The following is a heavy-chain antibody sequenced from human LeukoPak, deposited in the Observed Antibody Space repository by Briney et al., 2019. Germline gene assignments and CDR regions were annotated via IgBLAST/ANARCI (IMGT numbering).Heavy chain of an antibody. CDR2: IRSDGYHT. D-gene: IGHD1-14*01. J-gene: IGHJ4*02. V-gene: IGHV3-30*02. CDR3: AKPSGTGVDY. Sequence: GGSLRLSCGASGFVFDDYDMHWVRQAPGKGLEWVAFIRSDGYHTYYTDSVKGRFIITRDNFKNTLYLQMNSLRLEDMAVYYCAKPSGTGVDYWGRGTRVTVSS. CDR1: GFVFDDYD.